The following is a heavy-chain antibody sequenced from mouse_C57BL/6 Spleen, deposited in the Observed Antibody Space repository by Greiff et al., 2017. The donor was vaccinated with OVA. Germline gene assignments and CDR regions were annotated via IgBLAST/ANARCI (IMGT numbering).Heavy chain of an antibody. J-gene: IGHJ4*01. V-gene: IGHV1-18*01. D-gene: IGHD2-2*01. CDR2: INPNNGGT. CDR1: GYTFTDYN. Sequence: EVKLMESGPELVKPGASVKIPCKASGYTFTDYNMDWVKQSHGKSLEWIGDINPNNGGTIYNQKFKGKATLTVDKSSSTAYMELRSLTSEDTAVYYCARHGYDRVYAMDYWGQGTSVTVSS. CDR3: ARHGYDRVYAMDY.